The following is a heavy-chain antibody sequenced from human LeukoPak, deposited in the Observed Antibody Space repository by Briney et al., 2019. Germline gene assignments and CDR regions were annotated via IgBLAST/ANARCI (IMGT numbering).Heavy chain of an antibody. V-gene: IGHV3-74*01. D-gene: IGHD3-10*01. Sequence: GGSLRLPCAASRFSFSNYWMHWVRQAPGKGLVWFSRVKSDGSNPSYADSVKGRFTISRDNAENMLYLQMNTLGAEDTAVYYCARDIVSGSGSLDYWGQGTLVTVSS. CDR2: VKSDGSNP. J-gene: IGHJ4*02. CDR1: RFSFSNYW. CDR3: ARDIVSGSGSLDY.